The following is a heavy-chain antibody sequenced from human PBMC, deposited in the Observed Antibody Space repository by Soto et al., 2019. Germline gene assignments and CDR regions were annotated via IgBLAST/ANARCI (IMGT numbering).Heavy chain of an antibody. D-gene: IGHD1-20*01. V-gene: IGHV3-33*01. CDR2: IWNDGSNK. CDR1: GFSFSSYG. J-gene: IGHJ4*02. CDR3: ARDNWNDGYYFDN. Sequence: QVQLVESGGGVVQPGRSLRVSCAASGFSFSSYGMHWVRQAPGKGLEWVAFIWNDGSNKFYVDSVKGRFTISIDNSKNKVHLQINSLRAEDTAVYYCARDNWNDGYYFDNWGQGTLVTVSS.